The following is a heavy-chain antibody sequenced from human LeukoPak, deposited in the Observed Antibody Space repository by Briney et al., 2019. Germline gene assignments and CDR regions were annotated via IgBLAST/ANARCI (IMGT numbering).Heavy chain of an antibody. CDR3: ARVRGYCSGGSCTARFDP. CDR2: INHSGST. D-gene: IGHD2-15*01. J-gene: IGHJ5*02. V-gene: IGHV4-34*01. CDR1: GGSFSGYY. Sequence: SETLSPTCAVYGGSFSGYYWSWIRQPPGKGLEWIGEINHSGSTNYNPSLKSRVTISVDTSKNQFSLKLSSVTAADTAVYYCARVRGYCSGGSCTARFDPWGQGTLVTVSS.